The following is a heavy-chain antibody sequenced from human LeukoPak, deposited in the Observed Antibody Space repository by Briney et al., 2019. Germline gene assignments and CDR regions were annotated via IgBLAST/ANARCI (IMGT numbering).Heavy chain of an antibody. CDR1: GFTFSSYG. CDR3: ARDGGVSAVDGHYDY. V-gene: IGHV3-23*01. J-gene: IGHJ4*02. Sequence: PGGSLRLSCAASGFTFSSYGMHWVRQAPGKGLAWVSAISGSGGSTYYADSVKGRFTISRDNSKNTLYLQMNSLRAEDTAMYYCARDGGVSAVDGHYDYWGQGTQVTVSS. CDR2: ISGSGGST. D-gene: IGHD2-8*02.